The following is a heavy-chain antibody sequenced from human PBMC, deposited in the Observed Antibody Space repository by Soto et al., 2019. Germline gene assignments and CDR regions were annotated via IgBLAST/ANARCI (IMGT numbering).Heavy chain of an antibody. D-gene: IGHD3-10*01. CDR2: ISRSSTGI. CDR1: GFTFSLYS. CDR3: ARAVTWGLDV. Sequence: EVQLVESGGGLVQPGGSLRLSCAASGFTFSLYSMSWVRQAPGKGLEWVSYISRSSTGIHYADSVKGRFTISRDDVTNSMHLQMNSLRDGDTAVYHCARAVTWGLDVWGQGTTVSISS. V-gene: IGHV3-48*02. J-gene: IGHJ6*01.